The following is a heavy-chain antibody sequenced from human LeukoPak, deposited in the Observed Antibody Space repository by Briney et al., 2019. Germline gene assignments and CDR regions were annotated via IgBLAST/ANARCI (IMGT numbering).Heavy chain of an antibody. CDR2: INPKSGGT. D-gene: IGHD6-19*01. CDR3: ARDGQQWLVRGGWFDP. Sequence: GASVKVSCKASGYTFTGYYIHWVRQAPGQGLEWMGWINPKSGGTNYAQNFQGRVIMTRDTSITTAYMEVSSLRSDDTAVYYCARDGQQWLVRGGWFDPWGQGTLVTVSS. J-gene: IGHJ5*02. CDR1: GYTFTGYY. V-gene: IGHV1-2*02.